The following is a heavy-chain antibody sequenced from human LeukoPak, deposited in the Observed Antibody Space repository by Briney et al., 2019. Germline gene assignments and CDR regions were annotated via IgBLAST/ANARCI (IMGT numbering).Heavy chain of an antibody. CDR1: GFTFSSYG. CDR3: ARDLHYYYGSGSYSYYYYGMDV. Sequence: GGSLRLSCAASGFTFSSYGMHWVRQAPGKGLEWVAVISYDGSNKYYADSVKGRFTISRDNSKNTLYLQMNSLRAEDTAVYYCARDLHYYYGSGSYSYYYYGMDVWGQGTTVTVSS. CDR2: ISYDGSNK. V-gene: IGHV3-30*03. J-gene: IGHJ6*02. D-gene: IGHD3-10*01.